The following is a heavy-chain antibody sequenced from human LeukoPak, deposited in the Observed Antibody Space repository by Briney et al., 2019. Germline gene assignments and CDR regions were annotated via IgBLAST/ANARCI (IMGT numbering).Heavy chain of an antibody. V-gene: IGHV4-34*01. CDR2: INHSGST. D-gene: IGHD3-22*01. CDR3: ARRGLGYYDY. Sequence: PSETLSLTCAVYGGSFSGYYWSWIRQPPGKGLEWIGEINHSGSTNYNPSLKSRVTISVDTSKNQFSLKLSSVTAADTAVYYCARRGLGYYDYWGQGILVTVSS. CDR1: GGSFSGYY. J-gene: IGHJ4*02.